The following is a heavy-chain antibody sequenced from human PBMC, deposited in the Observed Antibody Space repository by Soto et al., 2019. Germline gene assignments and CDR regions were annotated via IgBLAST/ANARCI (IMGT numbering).Heavy chain of an antibody. Sequence: PGGSLRLPCAASGFIFTNFWMHWVRQVPGKGLVWVSRIDTSGSSTSYADSVKGRFTISRDNAKNTVSLQMNSLRAEDTGVYYCAKDSWYFDLWSQGSLVTVSS. CDR2: IDTSGSST. V-gene: IGHV3-74*01. CDR3: AKDSWYFDL. CDR1: GFIFTNFW. J-gene: IGHJ4*02. D-gene: IGHD6-13*01.